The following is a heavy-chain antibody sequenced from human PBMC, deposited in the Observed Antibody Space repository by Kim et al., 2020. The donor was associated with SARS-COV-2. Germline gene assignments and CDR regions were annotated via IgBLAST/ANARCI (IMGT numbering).Heavy chain of an antibody. CDR1: GFTFSDYY. V-gene: IGHV3-11*01. Sequence: GGSLRLSCAASGFTFSDYYMSWIRQAPGKGLEWVSYISSSGSTIYYADSVKGRFTISRDNAKNSLYVQMNSLRAEDTAVYYCARTRRSDAFDFWGQGTMVTVSS. J-gene: IGHJ3*01. CDR2: ISSSGSTI. CDR3: ARTRRSDAFDF.